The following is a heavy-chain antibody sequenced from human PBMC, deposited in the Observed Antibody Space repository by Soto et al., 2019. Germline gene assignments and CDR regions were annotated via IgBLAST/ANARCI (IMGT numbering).Heavy chain of an antibody. D-gene: IGHD6-13*01. V-gene: IGHV2-5*02. CDR2: IYWDDDK. CDR1: GFSLSTSGVG. Sequence: QITLKESGPTLVKPTQTLTLTCTFSGFSLSTSGVGVGWIRQPPGKALEWLALIYWDDDKRYSPSLKSRLNITKDTSKNQVVLTMTNMDPVDTATYYCAHPGGQLDYFDYWGQGTLVTVSS. J-gene: IGHJ4*02. CDR3: AHPGGQLDYFDY.